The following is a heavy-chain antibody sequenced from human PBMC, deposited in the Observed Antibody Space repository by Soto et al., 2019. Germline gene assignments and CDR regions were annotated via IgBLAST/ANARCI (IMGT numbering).Heavy chain of an antibody. CDR1: GYTFTSYG. J-gene: IGHJ6*02. D-gene: IGHD3-22*01. Sequence: ASLKVSCKASGYTFTSYGISWVRQAPGQGLEWMGWISAYNGNTNYAQKLQGRVTMTTDTSTSTAYMELRSLRSDDTAVYYCASMCDSSGYYYYYYPGMDVWGQGTTVTVSS. V-gene: IGHV1-18*01. CDR2: ISAYNGNT. CDR3: ASMCDSSGYYYYYYPGMDV.